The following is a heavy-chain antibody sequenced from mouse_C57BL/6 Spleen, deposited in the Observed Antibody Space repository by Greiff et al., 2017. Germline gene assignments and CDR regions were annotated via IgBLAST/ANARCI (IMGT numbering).Heavy chain of an antibody. CDR3: ARHWDSNYDMDY. D-gene: IGHD2-5*01. CDR2: ISSGGSYP. Sequence: EVQLVESGGDLVKPGGSLKLSCAASGFTFSSSGMSWVRQTPDKRLECVETISSGGSYPYYPNSVKGRFTISRDNAKNTLYLQMSSLKSEDTAMYYGARHWDSNYDMDYWGQGTSVTVSS. V-gene: IGHV5-6*01. J-gene: IGHJ4*01. CDR1: GFTFSSSG.